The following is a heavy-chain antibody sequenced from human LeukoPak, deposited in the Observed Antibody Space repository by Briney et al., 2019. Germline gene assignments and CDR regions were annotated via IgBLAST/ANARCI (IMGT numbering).Heavy chain of an antibody. J-gene: IGHJ3*02. CDR3: ATEWYSSSWYQAFDI. CDR2: FDPEDGET. CDR1: GYTLTELS. V-gene: IGHV1-24*01. D-gene: IGHD6-13*01. Sequence: GASVKVSCKVSGYTLTELSMHWVRQAPGKGLEWMGGFDPEDGETIYAQKFQGRVTMTEDTSTDTAYMELSSLRSEDMAVYYCATEWYSSSWYQAFDIWSQGTMVTVSS.